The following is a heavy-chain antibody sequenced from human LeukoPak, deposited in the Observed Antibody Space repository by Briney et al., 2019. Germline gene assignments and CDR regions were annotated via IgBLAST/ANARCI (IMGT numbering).Heavy chain of an antibody. J-gene: IGHJ4*02. Sequence: GGSLRLSCAASGFTFSSYAIHWVRQAPGKGLEWVAVTSYDGSNEYYGDSVKGRFTISRDNSKNTVYLQMNGLRPEDTAVYYCARDFNWSYEYWGQGTLVTVSS. D-gene: IGHD1-7*01. CDR2: TSYDGSNE. CDR3: ARDFNWSYEY. CDR1: GFTFSSYA. V-gene: IGHV3-30*04.